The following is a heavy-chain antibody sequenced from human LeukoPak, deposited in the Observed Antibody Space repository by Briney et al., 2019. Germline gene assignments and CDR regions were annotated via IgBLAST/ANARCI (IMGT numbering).Heavy chain of an antibody. CDR1: GFAFSNSW. Sequence: GGSLRLSCAASGFAFSNSWKSWVRQAPGKGLEWVANINHEGGDIHYVDSVKGRFTISRDNAKDSLYLQMNSLRAEDTAVYYCATYINWVAGDVWGQGTTVTVSS. D-gene: IGHD1-1*01. CDR2: INHEGGDI. V-gene: IGHV3-7*01. J-gene: IGHJ6*02. CDR3: ATYINWVAGDV.